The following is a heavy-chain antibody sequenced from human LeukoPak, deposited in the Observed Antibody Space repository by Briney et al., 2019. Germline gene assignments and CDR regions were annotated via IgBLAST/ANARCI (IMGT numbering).Heavy chain of an antibody. D-gene: IGHD3-22*01. V-gene: IGHV3-23*01. Sequence: PGGSLRLSCAASGFTFSSYWMHWVRQAPGKGLVWVSAISGSGGSTYYADSVKGRFTISRDNSKNTLYLQMNSLRAEDTAVYYCAKDYASFYYDSSGFWDYWGQGTLVTVSS. CDR2: ISGSGGST. CDR1: GFTFSSYW. J-gene: IGHJ4*02. CDR3: AKDYASFYYDSSGFWDY.